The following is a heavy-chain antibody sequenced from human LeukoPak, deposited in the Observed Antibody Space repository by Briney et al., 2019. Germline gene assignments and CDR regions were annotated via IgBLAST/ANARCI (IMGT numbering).Heavy chain of an antibody. D-gene: IGHD3-16*02. CDR3: ARMGDDYVWGSYRRYFDY. J-gene: IGHJ4*02. V-gene: IGHV1-18*01. Sequence: ASVKVSCKASGGTFSSYAISWVRQAPGQGLEWMGWISAYNGNTNYAQKLQGRVTMTTDTSTSTAYMELRSLRSDDTAVYYCARMGDDYVWGSYRRYFDYWGQGTLVTVSS. CDR2: ISAYNGNT. CDR1: GGTFSSYA.